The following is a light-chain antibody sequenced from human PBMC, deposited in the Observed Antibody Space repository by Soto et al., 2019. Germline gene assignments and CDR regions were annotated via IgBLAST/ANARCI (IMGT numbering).Light chain of an antibody. CDR3: QQYAGSST. V-gene: IGKV3-20*01. Sequence: IVLTQSPTTLVLSPRERATLSCRASQSVSNYLAWYQQKPGKAPRLLIFGASSRATGIPDRLSGGGSGTVFTLTIRRLEPEDGAVYYCQQYAGSSTFGQGTKVDIK. CDR1: QSVSNY. J-gene: IGKJ1*01. CDR2: GAS.